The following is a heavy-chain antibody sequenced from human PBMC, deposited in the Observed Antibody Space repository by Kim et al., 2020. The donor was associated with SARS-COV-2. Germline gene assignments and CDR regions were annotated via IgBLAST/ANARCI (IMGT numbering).Heavy chain of an antibody. CDR2: INPMNPTAGHT. D-gene: IGHD1-1*01. CDR1: GYTFTSYF. CDR3: ARGGNWNFDYFQY. Sequence: ASVKVSCKTAGYTFTSYFLHWVRQTPGQGLEWMGIINPMNPTAGHTAYAEKFQGRVTVTRDTSTNTLFIELNSLTSEDTAVYYCARGGNWNFDYFQYWGQ. V-gene: IGHV1-46*01. J-gene: IGHJ4*02.